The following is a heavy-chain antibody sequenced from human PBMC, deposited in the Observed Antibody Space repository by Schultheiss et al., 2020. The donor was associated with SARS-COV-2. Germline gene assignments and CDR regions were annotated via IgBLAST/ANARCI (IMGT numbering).Heavy chain of an antibody. CDR3: ARDALIPHNSAGMDV. D-gene: IGHD1-1*01. V-gene: IGHV3-21*01. Sequence: GGSLRLSCAASGFTFSSYAMHWVRQAPGKGLEWVSSISSSSSYIYYADSVKGRFTISRDNAKNSLYLQMNSLRAEDTAVYYCARDALIPHNSAGMDVWGQGTTVTVSS. CDR2: ISSSSSYI. J-gene: IGHJ6*02. CDR1: GFTFSSYA.